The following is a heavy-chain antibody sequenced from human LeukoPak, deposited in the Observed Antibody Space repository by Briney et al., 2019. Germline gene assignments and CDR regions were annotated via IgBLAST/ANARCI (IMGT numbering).Heavy chain of an antibody. Sequence: PSQTLSLTCAVSGGSISSGGYSWSWIRQPPGKGLEWIGYIYHSGSTYYNPSLKSRVTISVDRSKNQFSLKLSSVTAADTAVYYCARRNWLLYDPWGQGTLVTVSS. V-gene: IGHV4-30-2*01. CDR1: GGSISSGGYS. CDR3: ARRNWLLYDP. J-gene: IGHJ5*02. CDR2: IYHSGST. D-gene: IGHD3-9*01.